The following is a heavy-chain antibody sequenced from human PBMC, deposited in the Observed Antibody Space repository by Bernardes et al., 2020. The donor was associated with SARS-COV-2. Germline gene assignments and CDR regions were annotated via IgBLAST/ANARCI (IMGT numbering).Heavy chain of an antibody. D-gene: IGHD6-19*01. Sequence: ASVKVSCKASGYTFTGYYMHWVRQAPGQGLEWMGWINPNSGCTNYAQKFQGRVTMTRDTSISTAYMELSRLRSDDTAVYYCARDSSSGRDAFDIWGQGTMVTISS. CDR3: ARDSSSGRDAFDI. CDR2: INPNSGCT. CDR1: GYTFTGYY. J-gene: IGHJ3*02. V-gene: IGHV1-2*02.